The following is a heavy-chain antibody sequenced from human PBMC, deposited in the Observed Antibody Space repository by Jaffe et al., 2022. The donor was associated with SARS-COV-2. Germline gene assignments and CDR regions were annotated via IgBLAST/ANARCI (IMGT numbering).Heavy chain of an antibody. D-gene: IGHD2-2*01. Sequence: EVQLVESGGGLVQPGGSLRLSCAASGFTFSSYAMSWVRQAPGKGLEWVSAISGSGGSTYYADSVKGRFTISRDNSKNTLYLQMNSLRAEDTAVYYCAKDIPGYCSSTSCYEGDAFDIWGQGTMVTVSS. CDR1: GFTFSSYA. V-gene: IGHV3-23*04. CDR3: AKDIPGYCSSTSCYEGDAFDI. J-gene: IGHJ3*02. CDR2: ISGSGGST.